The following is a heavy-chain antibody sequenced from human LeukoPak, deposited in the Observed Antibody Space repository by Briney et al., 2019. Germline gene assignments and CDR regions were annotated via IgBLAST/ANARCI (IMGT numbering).Heavy chain of an antibody. D-gene: IGHD3-3*01. J-gene: IGHJ5*02. CDR3: ARAYYDFWSGYHTMYNWFDP. V-gene: IGHV4-59*01. CDR1: GGSISSYY. Sequence: PSETLSLTCTVSGGSISSYYWSWIRQPPGKGLEWIGYIYYSGSTNYNPSLKSRVTISVDTSKNQFSLKLSSVTAADTAVYYCARAYYDFWSGYHTMYNWFDPWGQGTLVTVSS. CDR2: IYYSGST.